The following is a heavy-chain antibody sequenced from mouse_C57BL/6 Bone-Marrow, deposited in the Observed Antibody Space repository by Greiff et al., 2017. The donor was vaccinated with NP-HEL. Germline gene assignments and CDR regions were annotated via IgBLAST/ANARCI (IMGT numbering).Heavy chain of an antibody. CDR3: ARSLPNWPYWYFDV. CDR2: ITPNYGTT. Sequence: VQLKQSGPELVKPGASVKISCKASGYSFTDYNMNWVKQSNGKSLEWIGVITPNYGTTSYNQKFKGKATLTVDQSSSTAYMQLNSLTSEDSAVYYCARSLPNWPYWYFDVWGTGTTVTVSS. V-gene: IGHV1-39*01. D-gene: IGHD4-1*01. CDR1: GYSFTDYN. J-gene: IGHJ1*03.